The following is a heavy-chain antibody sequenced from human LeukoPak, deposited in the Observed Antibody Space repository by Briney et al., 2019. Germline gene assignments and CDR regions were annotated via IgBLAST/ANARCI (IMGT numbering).Heavy chain of an antibody. J-gene: IGHJ5*02. CDR1: GGTFSSYA. CDR2: IIPIFGTA. V-gene: IGHV1-69*13. Sequence: ASVKVSCKASGGTFSSYAISWVRQAPGQGLEWMGGIIPIFGTANYAQKFQGRVTITADESTSTAYMELSSLRSEDTAVHYCARTPPEWPMSWFDPWGQGTLVTVSS. D-gene: IGHD3-3*01. CDR3: ARTPPEWPMSWFDP.